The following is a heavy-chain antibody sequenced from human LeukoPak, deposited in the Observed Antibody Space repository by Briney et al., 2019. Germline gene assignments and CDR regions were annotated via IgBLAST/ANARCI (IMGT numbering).Heavy chain of an antibody. Sequence: GGSLRLSCAASGFTFSSYGMHWVRQAPGKGLEWVAVIWYGGSNKYYAGSVKGRFTISRDNSKNTLYLQMNSLRAEDTAVYYCAKDGLGATSGAFDIWGQGTMVTVSS. D-gene: IGHD1-26*01. J-gene: IGHJ3*02. CDR3: AKDGLGATSGAFDI. CDR1: GFTFSSYG. V-gene: IGHV3-30*02. CDR2: IWYGGSNK.